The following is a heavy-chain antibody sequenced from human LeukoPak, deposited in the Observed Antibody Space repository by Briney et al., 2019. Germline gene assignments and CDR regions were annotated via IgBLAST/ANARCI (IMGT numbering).Heavy chain of an antibody. D-gene: IGHD6-13*01. CDR1: GGSISTYY. J-gene: IGHJ4*02. Sequence: SETLSLTCTVSGGSISTYYWSWIRQPAGKGLEWIGRIYTSGSTTYNPSLKSRVTMSVVTSKNQFSLKLSSVTAADTAVYYCARDRSSWFTTHYFDYWGQGTLVTVSS. CDR3: ARDRSSWFTTHYFDY. CDR2: IYTSGST. V-gene: IGHV4-4*07.